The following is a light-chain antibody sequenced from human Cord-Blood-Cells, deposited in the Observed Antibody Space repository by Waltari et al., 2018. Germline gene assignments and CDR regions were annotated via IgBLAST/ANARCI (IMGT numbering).Light chain of an antibody. J-gene: IGKJ2*02. CDR2: DAS. CDR1: KNINNY. CDR3: RQYDNDPPCT. V-gene: IGKV1-33*01. Sequence: DIQMPQSQSSPSASVGDRVTITCHASKNINNYLKWYQQKTGKAPKLLIYDASNLETGVPSRCSRSGSGTDYTFTISSLQPEDIATYYYRQYDNDPPCTFGQGTKLEIK.